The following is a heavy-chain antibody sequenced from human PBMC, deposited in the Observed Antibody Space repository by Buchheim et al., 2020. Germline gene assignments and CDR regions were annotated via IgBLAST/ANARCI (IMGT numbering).Heavy chain of an antibody. V-gene: IGHV3-66*02. CDR1: GFTVSSNY. Sequence: EVQLVESGGGLVQPGGSLRLSCAASGFTVSSNYMSWVRQAPGKGLEWVSVIYSGGSTYYADSVKGRFTISRDNSKNTLYLQMNSLRAEDTAVYYCARDLRFLEWLSSYYYYGMDVWGQGTT. CDR3: ARDLRFLEWLSSYYYYGMDV. D-gene: IGHD3-3*01. CDR2: IYSGGST. J-gene: IGHJ6*02.